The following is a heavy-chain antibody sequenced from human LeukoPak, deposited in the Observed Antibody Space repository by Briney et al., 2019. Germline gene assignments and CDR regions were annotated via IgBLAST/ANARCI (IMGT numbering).Heavy chain of an antibody. CDR2: ISYDGSNK. CDR1: GFTFSSYG. J-gene: IGHJ5*02. Sequence: GRSLRLSWAASGFTFSSYGMHWVRQAPGKGLEWVAVISYDGSNKYYADSVKGRFTISRDNSKNTLYLQMNSLRAEDTAVYYCAKDTHDCSGGSCYPRWFDPWGQGTLVTVSS. V-gene: IGHV3-30*18. D-gene: IGHD2-15*01. CDR3: AKDTHDCSGGSCYPRWFDP.